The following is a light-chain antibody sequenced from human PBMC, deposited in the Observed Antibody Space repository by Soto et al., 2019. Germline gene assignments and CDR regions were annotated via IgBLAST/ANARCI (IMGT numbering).Light chain of an antibody. Sequence: EAVMAQYAVSLPVTLGQRASISCSSSQRLLYGDGNTYLNWFQQRPRQSPRRLIYKVSYRDSGAPDRFSGSGSGTDFPLNIIRLVAEDVVVDYCRQGTGSPWTLGQGTKVDIK. CDR1: QRLLYGDGNTY. CDR3: RQGTGSPWT. V-gene: IGKV2-30*01. CDR2: KVS. J-gene: IGKJ1*01.